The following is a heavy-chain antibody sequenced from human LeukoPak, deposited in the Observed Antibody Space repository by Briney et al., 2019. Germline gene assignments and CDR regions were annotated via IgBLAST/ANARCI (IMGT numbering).Heavy chain of an antibody. CDR2: IAWDGGTT. Sequence: GGSLRLSCAASGFTFDEYTMHWVRQPPGEGLEWISLIAWDGGTTYYADSVRGRFTISRDNSENSLFLRMNSLRPEDTTLYYCARDRTAEAGNDYYMGVWGNGTTVIVSS. D-gene: IGHD6-13*01. J-gene: IGHJ6*03. V-gene: IGHV3-43*01. CDR3: ARDRTAEAGNDYYMGV. CDR1: GFTFDEYT.